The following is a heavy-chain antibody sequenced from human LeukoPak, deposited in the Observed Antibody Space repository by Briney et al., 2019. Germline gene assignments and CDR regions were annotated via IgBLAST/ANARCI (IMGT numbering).Heavy chain of an antibody. J-gene: IGHJ3*02. D-gene: IGHD3-10*01. CDR1: GGSIGDSISPYY. V-gene: IGHV4-39*07. Sequence: SETLSLTCTVSGGSIGDSISPYYYNWIRLTPGKGLEWIGNIYYTGNTYYNASLKSRVTISVDTSKNQFSLKVISMTAADTAVYYCTKSDGYGLIRICGRGTMVTVSS. CDR2: IYYTGNT. CDR3: TKSDGYGLIRI.